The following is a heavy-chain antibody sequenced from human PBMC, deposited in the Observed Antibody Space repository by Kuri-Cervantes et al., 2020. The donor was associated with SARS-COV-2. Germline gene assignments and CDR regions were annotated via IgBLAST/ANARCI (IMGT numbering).Heavy chain of an antibody. CDR3: AREMSESTSGSWFDP. CDR2: IDPSDSYT. D-gene: IGHD1-1*01. Sequence: GKSLKISCQGSGYSFKNFWISWVRQMPGKGLEWMGRIDPSDSYTHYNPSFQGHVTISADKSISTAYLEWSSLRASDTAMYFCAREMSESTSGSWFDPWGQGTLVTVS. V-gene: IGHV5-10-1*01. J-gene: IGHJ5*02. CDR1: GYSFKNFW.